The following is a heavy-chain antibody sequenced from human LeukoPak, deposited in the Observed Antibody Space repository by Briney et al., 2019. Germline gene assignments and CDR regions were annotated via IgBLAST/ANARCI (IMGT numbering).Heavy chain of an antibody. CDR2: ISYGGSNK. J-gene: IGHJ4*02. V-gene: IGHV3-30*03. CDR1: GFTFSSYW. Sequence: PGGSLRLSCAASGFTFSSYWMSWVRQAPGKGLEWVAVISYGGSNKYYADSVKGRFTISRDNSKNTLYLQMSSLRAEDTAVYYCARVREETGTTVFDYWGQGTLVTVSS. CDR3: ARVREETGTTVFDY. D-gene: IGHD1-7*01.